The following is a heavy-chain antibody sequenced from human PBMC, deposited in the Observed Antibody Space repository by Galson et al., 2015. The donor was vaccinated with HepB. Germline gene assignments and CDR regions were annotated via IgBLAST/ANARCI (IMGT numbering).Heavy chain of an antibody. CDR2: INHSGST. CDR1: GSFSGYS. V-gene: IGHV4-34*01. J-gene: IGHJ4*02. Sequence: GSFSGYSWSWIRQPPGKGLEWIGEINHSGSTNYNPSLKSRVTISLDMSKNQFSLKLSSVTAADTAVYYCARVFLEGAYNSHFDYWGQGTLVIVSS. D-gene: IGHD5-24*01. CDR3: ARVFLEGAYNSHFDY.